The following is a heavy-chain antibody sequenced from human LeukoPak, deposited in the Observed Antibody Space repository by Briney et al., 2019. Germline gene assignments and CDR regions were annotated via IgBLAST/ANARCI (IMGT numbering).Heavy chain of an antibody. CDR3: ARVALWFGELTHYFDC. CDR1: GGSISSYY. D-gene: IGHD3-10*01. CDR2: IYTSGST. Sequence: PSETLSLTCTVSGGSISSYYWSWIRQPAGKGLEWIGRIYTSGSTNYNPSLKSRVTMSVDTSKNQFSLKLSSVTAADTAVYYCARVALWFGELTHYFDCGGQGTLVTVSS. V-gene: IGHV4-4*07. J-gene: IGHJ4*02.